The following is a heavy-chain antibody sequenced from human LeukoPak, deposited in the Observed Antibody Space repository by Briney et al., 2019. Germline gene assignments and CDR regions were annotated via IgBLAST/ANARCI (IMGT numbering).Heavy chain of an antibody. Sequence: SETLSLTCTVSGGSISSYYWSWIRQPPGKGLEWIGYIYHSGSTYYNPSLKSRVTISVDTSKNQFSLKLSSVTAADTAVYYCARDGYSSGWYGGDDAFDIWGQGTMVTVSS. CDR3: ARDGYSSGWYGGDDAFDI. V-gene: IGHV4-59*12. D-gene: IGHD6-19*01. CDR1: GGSISSYY. J-gene: IGHJ3*02. CDR2: IYHSGST.